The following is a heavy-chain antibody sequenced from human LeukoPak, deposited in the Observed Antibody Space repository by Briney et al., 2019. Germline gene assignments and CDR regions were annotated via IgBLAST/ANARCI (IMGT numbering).Heavy chain of an antibody. CDR1: GFTFSSYG. J-gene: IGHJ4*02. CDR3: AREVRSSGYSLDY. V-gene: IGHV3-30*03. Sequence: GGSLRLSCAASGFTFSSYGMHWVRQAPGKGLEWVAVISYDGSNKYYADSVKGRFTISRDNSKNTLYLQMNSLRAEDTAVYYCAREVRSSGYSLDYWGQGTLVTVSS. CDR2: ISYDGSNK. D-gene: IGHD3-22*01.